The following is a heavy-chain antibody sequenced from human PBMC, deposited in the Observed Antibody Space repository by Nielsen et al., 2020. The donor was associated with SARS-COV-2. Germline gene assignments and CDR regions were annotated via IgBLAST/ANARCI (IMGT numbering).Heavy chain of an antibody. CDR2: IYSSGRT. Sequence: GSLRLSCTVSGGSINSYYWNWIRQPPGKGLEWIGYIYSSGRTNDNPSLKSRVTISVDTSKNQFSLKLSSVTAADTAVYYCARALPRALGYMDVWGKGTTVTVSS. V-gene: IGHV4-59*01. CDR3: ARALPRALGYMDV. J-gene: IGHJ6*03. CDR1: GGSINSYY.